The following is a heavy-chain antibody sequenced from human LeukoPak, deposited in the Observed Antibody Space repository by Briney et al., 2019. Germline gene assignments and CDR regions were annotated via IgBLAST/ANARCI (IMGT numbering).Heavy chain of an antibody. V-gene: IGHV4-34*01. Sequence: SETLSLTCAVYGGSFSGYYWSWIRQPPGKGLEWIGEINHSGSTNYNPSLKSRATISVDTSKNQFSLKLSSVTAADTAVYYCARGAGYDFWSGYGYYMDVWGKGTTVTVSS. D-gene: IGHD3-3*01. CDR3: ARGAGYDFWSGYGYYMDV. CDR1: GGSFSGYY. J-gene: IGHJ6*03. CDR2: INHSGST.